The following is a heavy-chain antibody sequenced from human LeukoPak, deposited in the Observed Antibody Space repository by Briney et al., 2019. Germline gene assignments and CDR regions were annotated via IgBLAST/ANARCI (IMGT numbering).Heavy chain of an antibody. CDR3: ARGLGYCTSTTCLLPFDY. Sequence: GGSLRLSCAASGFTVSTYYMTWVRQAQGKGLECVSVIYSGGSTYYPDSVKGRFTVSRDNSKNTLYLQMNGLRAEDTAMYYCARGLGYCTSTTCLLPFDYWGQGTLVTVSS. V-gene: IGHV3-53*01. J-gene: IGHJ4*02. D-gene: IGHD2-2*01. CDR2: IYSGGST. CDR1: GFTVSTYY.